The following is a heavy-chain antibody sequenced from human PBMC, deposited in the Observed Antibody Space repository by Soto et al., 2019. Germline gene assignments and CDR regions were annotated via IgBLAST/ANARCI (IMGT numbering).Heavy chain of an antibody. CDR2: ISYDGSSK. Sequence: QVQLVESGGGVVQPGRSLRLSCAASGFTFSNYGMYWVRQAPGKGLEWVAFISYDGSSKFYADPMKGRHTISRDNSKNTRFLQMNSLGAGDTAVYYWGRGCGNYGAFDYWGQGTLVTFSS. J-gene: IGHJ4*02. CDR1: GFTFSNYG. CDR3: GRGCGNYGAFDY. V-gene: IGHV3-30*03. D-gene: IGHD4-17*01.